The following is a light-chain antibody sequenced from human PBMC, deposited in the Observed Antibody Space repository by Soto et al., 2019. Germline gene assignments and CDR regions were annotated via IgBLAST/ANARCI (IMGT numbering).Light chain of an antibody. CDR3: QQYSSFWNT. CDR2: DAS. V-gene: IGKV1-5*01. J-gene: IGKJ2*01. Sequence: DIQMTQSPSTQSASVGDRVTITCRASQGISAWLAWYQQKPGKAPKLLIFDASTLQSGVPSRLSGSGSGTDFTLTISSLQPDDFATYYCQQYSSFWNTFGQGTKLEIK. CDR1: QGISAW.